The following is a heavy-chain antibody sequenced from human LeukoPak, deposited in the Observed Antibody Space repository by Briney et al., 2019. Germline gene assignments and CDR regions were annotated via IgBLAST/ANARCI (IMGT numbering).Heavy chain of an antibody. Sequence: SQTLSLTCTVSGGSISSGGYYWSWIRQHPGKGLEWIGYIYYSGSTYYNPSLKSRVTISVDTSKNQFSLKLSSVTAADTAVYYCARGLYDSSGYLFDYWGQGTLSPSPQ. CDR1: GGSISSGGYY. D-gene: IGHD3-22*01. CDR2: IYYSGST. V-gene: IGHV4-31*03. J-gene: IGHJ4*02. CDR3: ARGLYDSSGYLFDY.